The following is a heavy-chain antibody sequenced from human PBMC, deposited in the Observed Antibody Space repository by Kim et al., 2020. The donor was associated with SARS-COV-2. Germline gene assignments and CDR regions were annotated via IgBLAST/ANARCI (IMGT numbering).Heavy chain of an antibody. CDR2: TYYRSKWHN. Sequence: SQTLSLTCAISGDSVSSKSGTWNWIRPSPSRGLEWLGRTYYRSKWHNDYAVSVKSRITIKPDTSKNQFSLQLYSVTPEDTAVYYCARGSAGTIDQWGQGTLVTVSS. CDR3: ARGSAGTIDQ. D-gene: IGHD1-7*01. J-gene: IGHJ4*02. V-gene: IGHV6-1*01. CDR1: GDSVSSKSGT.